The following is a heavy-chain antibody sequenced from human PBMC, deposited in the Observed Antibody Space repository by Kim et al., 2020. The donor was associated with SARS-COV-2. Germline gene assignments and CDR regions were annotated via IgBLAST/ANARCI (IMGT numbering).Heavy chain of an antibody. CDR1: GDSVSSNSAT. D-gene: IGHD1-1*01. Sequence: SQTLSLTCAISGDSVSSNSATWNWISQSPSRSLEWLGRTFYRSKWSTDYALSVRSRITINSDASKNQFSLQLNSVTPEDTAVYYCARRSSLSGSFDSWGQGTLVTVSS. CDR3: ARRSSLSGSFDS. V-gene: IGHV6-1*01. J-gene: IGHJ4*02. CDR2: TFYRSKWST.